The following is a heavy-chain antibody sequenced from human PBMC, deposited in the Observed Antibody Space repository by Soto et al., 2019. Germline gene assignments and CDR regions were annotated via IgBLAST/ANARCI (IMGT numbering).Heavy chain of an antibody. CDR2: ISNDGSKK. J-gene: IGHJ4*02. CDR1: GFTFSSYG. CDR3: AKEESRGSTFDS. V-gene: IGHV3-30*18. Sequence: QVQLVESGGGVVQPGRSLRLSCAASGFTFSSYGMHWVRQAPGKGLEWVARISNDGSKKVYADSVKGRFTISRDNSKDTLYLQVNSLRAEDTAVFSCAKEESRGSTFDSWGQGTLVTVSS. D-gene: IGHD1-26*01.